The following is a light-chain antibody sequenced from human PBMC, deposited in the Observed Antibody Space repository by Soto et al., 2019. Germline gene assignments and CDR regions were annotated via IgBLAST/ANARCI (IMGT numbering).Light chain of an antibody. J-gene: IGKJ1*01. CDR1: QIISGW. CDR3: QHYNSYSWT. V-gene: IGKV1-5*01. Sequence: DIQMTHSPSTLSASVVDRVTITFLASQIISGWLAWSQQKPGKAPELLIYDASNLHSGVPSRFSGRGSGTEFTLTISSLQPDDFATYYCQHYNSYSWTFGQGTKVDIK. CDR2: DAS.